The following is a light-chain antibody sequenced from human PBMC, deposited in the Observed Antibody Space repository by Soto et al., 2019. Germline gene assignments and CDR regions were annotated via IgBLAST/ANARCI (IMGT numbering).Light chain of an antibody. CDR3: KQSYITPWT. CDR1: QRVNNY. J-gene: IGKJ1*01. Sequence: DVQMTQSPSSLSASVGDRVTITCRASQRVNNYLNWYQHKPGKAHKLLIHAAYSLQTGVQPRFGGSASGTNFTLAIRVLQAEDFATYYCKQSYITPWTFGQVTKVDIK. V-gene: IGKV1-39*01. CDR2: AAY.